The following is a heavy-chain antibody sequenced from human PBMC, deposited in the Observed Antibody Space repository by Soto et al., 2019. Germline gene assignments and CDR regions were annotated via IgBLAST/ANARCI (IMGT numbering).Heavy chain of an antibody. CDR2: INPSGGST. Sequence: QVQLVQSGAEVKKPGASVKVSCKASGYTFTSYYMHWVRQAPGQGLEWMGIINPSGGSTSYAQKFQGRVTMTRDTSTSTVYMDLSSLRSEDTAVYYCARDLGGRYCSGGSCYSSYYYYGMDVWGQGTTVTVSS. J-gene: IGHJ6*02. CDR3: ARDLGGRYCSGGSCYSSYYYYGMDV. D-gene: IGHD2-15*01. V-gene: IGHV1-46*01. CDR1: GYTFTSYY.